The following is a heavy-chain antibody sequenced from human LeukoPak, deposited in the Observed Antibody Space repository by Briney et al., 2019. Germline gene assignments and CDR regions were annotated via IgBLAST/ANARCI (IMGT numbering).Heavy chain of an antibody. CDR1: GFTFSTYW. Sequence: GGSLRLSCAASGFTFSTYWMTWVRQAPGKGLEWVANINQDGTEKNYVDSVKGRFTISRDNAKNSLYLQMNSLRAEDTAIYYCARRRGGYSYGDFDYWGQGTLVTVSS. V-gene: IGHV3-7*02. J-gene: IGHJ4*02. CDR2: INQDGTEK. D-gene: IGHD5-18*01. CDR3: ARRRGGYSYGDFDY.